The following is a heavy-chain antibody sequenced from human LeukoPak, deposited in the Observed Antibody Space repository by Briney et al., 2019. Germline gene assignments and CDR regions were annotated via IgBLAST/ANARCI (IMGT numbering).Heavy chain of an antibody. V-gene: IGHV3-30*02. CDR3: AKDRSYHYFDY. Sequence: GGSLRLSCAASGFTFSRYWMHWVRQAPGKGLEWVAFIRYDGSEKYSTDSVKGRFTISRDNSKNTLYLRMNSLTAEDTAVYYCAKDRSYHYFDYWGQGTLVTVSS. CDR2: IRYDGSEK. J-gene: IGHJ4*02. CDR1: GFTFSRYW. D-gene: IGHD5-18*01.